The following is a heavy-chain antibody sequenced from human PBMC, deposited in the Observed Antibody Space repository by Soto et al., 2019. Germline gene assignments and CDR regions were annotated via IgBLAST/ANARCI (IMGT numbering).Heavy chain of an antibody. Sequence: SETLSLTCTVSGGSISSGGYYWSWIRQHPGKGLEWIGYIYYSGSTYYNPSLKSRVTISVDTSKNQFSLKLSSVTAADTAVYYCARAEVGNYGDYFDYWGQGTLVTVSS. D-gene: IGHD4-17*01. CDR1: GGSISSGGYY. CDR2: IYYSGST. V-gene: IGHV4-31*03. J-gene: IGHJ4*02. CDR3: ARAEVGNYGDYFDY.